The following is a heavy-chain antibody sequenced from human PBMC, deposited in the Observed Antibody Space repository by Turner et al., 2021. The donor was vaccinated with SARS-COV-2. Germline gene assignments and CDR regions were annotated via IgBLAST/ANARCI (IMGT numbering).Heavy chain of an antibody. D-gene: IGHD3-22*01. CDR2: ISFDGSSK. CDR1: GFTFSGYG. Sequence: VQLVESGGGVVQPGRSLRLCCAASGFTFSGYGMHWVRQAPGKGLEWVAFISFDGSSKYYADSVKGRFTISRDNSKNTLYLQMNSLRAEDTAIYDCAKDHGLHDYYDSSGYWGTFDYWGQGTLVTVSS. V-gene: IGHV3-30*18. CDR3: AKDHGLHDYYDSSGYWGTFDY. J-gene: IGHJ4*02.